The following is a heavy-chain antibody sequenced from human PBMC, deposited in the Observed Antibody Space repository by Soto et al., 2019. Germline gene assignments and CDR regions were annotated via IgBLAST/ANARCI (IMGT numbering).Heavy chain of an antibody. J-gene: IGHJ4*02. D-gene: IGHD3-22*01. CDR3: ARSSREFGSSGYFDY. CDR1: GGTFSSYA. V-gene: IGHV1-69*01. CDR2: IIPIFGTA. Sequence: QVQLVQSGAEVKKPGSSVKVSCKASGGTFSSYAISWVRQAPGQGLEWMGGIIPIFGTANYEQKFQGRVTMTADESTSTAYMELSSLRSEDTAVYYCARSSREFGSSGYFDYWGQGTLVTVSS.